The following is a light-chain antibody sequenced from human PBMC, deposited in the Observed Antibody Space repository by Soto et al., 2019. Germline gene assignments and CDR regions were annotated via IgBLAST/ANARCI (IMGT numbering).Light chain of an antibody. CDR1: QSFRGL. V-gene: IGKV3-11*01. J-gene: IGKJ4*01. CDR3: QQRSNPLT. CDR2: DAS. Sequence: EVVLTQSPVTLSLSPGERATLSCRASQSFRGLLAWYQQKPGQAPRLLFYDASNRATGVPARFSGSGTGTDFTLTISSLEPEDFAVYYCQQRSNPLTFGGGTKVEIK.